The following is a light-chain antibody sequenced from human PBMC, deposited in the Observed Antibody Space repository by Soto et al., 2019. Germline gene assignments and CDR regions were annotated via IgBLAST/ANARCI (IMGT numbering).Light chain of an antibody. J-gene: IGKJ4*01. CDR2: DAS. CDR3: QQYNSQPLT. Sequence: DIQMTQSPSSLSASVGDRVTITCRASEDISSWLVWYQQKSEKVPKLLIYDASRLESGVPSRFSGSGSGTDFTLTISSLQPEDFATYYCQQYNSQPLTFGGGTKVEIK. V-gene: IGKV1D-16*01. CDR1: EDISSW.